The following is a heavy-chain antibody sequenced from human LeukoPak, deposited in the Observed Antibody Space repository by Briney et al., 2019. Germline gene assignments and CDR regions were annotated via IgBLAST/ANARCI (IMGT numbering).Heavy chain of an antibody. J-gene: IGHJ3*02. Sequence: AGGSLSLSCAASGFTFNIYAMSWVRHAPGEGLQWVSGISGSGASTNYADSVKGRFTVSRDSSKNTLYLQMNSLRAEDTAVYYCARHSSGWYGDAFDIWGQGTMVTVSS. V-gene: IGHV3-23*01. CDR2: ISGSGAST. CDR1: GFTFNIYA. CDR3: ARHSSGWYGDAFDI. D-gene: IGHD6-19*01.